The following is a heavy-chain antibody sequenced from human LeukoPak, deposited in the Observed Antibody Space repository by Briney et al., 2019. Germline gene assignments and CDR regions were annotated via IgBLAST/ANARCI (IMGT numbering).Heavy chain of an antibody. CDR1: GFTFSSYW. J-gene: IGHJ4*02. CDR2: INQDGIEK. Sequence: PGGSLRLSCAASGFTFSSYWMSWVRQAPGTGLEWVANINQDGIEKYSVDSVKGRFTVSRDNAKNSLYLQMNSLRAEDTAVYYCARASSGWYRIDYWGQGTLVTVSS. V-gene: IGHV3-7*03. CDR3: ARASSGWYRIDY. D-gene: IGHD6-19*01.